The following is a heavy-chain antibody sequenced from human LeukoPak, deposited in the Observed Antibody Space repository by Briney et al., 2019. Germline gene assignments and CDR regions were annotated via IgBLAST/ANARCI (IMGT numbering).Heavy chain of an antibody. CDR3: ARPRTWMWDFDY. CDR1: GGSISSSSYY. CDR2: IYYSGST. Sequence: SETLSLTCTVSGGSISSSSYYWGWIRQPPGKGPEWIGSIYYSGSTYYNPSLKSRVTISVDTSKNQFSLKLSSVTAADTAVYYCARPRTWMWDFDYWGQGTLVTVSS. J-gene: IGHJ4*02. D-gene: IGHD1-26*01. V-gene: IGHV4-39*01.